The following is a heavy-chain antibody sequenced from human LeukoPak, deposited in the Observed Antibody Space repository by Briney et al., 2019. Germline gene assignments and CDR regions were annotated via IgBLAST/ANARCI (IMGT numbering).Heavy chain of an antibody. CDR2: IKQDGSEK. CDR1: GFIFNKYW. V-gene: IGHV3-7*01. Sequence: GGSLRLSCTASGFIFNKYWMSWVRQAPGKGLEWVANIKQDGSEKYYADPVKGRFTISRDNAQNSVYLQMNSVRAEDTAVYYCARIGYSSSCFDYWGQGTPVTVSS. D-gene: IGHD6-13*01. J-gene: IGHJ4*02. CDR3: ARIGYSSSCFDY.